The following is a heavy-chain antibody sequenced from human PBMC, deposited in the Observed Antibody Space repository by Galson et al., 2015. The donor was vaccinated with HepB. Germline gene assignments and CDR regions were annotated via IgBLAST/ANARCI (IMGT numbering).Heavy chain of an antibody. CDR1: GFTFSPYA. D-gene: IGHD3-10*01. J-gene: IGHJ4*02. CDR3: ARGVWFGGRREDYFDY. CDR2: ISYDGSKK. V-gene: IGHV3-30*04. Sequence: SLRLSCAASGFTFSPYAMHWVRQTPGKGLEWVAVISYDGSKKYHVDSVKGRFTISRDNSNNTLYLHMNSLRADDTAVYYCARGVWFGGRREDYFDYWGQGTLVTVSS.